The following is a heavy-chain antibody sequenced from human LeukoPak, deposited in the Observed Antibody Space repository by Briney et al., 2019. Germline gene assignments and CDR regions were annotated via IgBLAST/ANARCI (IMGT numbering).Heavy chain of an antibody. D-gene: IGHD3-10*01. CDR3: ASTDRGEYYYGSGSSYFDY. J-gene: IGHJ4*02. CDR2: IYHSGST. V-gene: IGHV4-4*02. Sequence: SGTLSLTCAVSGGSISSSNWWSWVRQPPGKGLEWIGEIYHSGSTNYNPSLKSRVTISVDTSKNQFSLKLSSVTAADTAVYYCASTDRGEYYYGSGSSYFDYWGQGTLVTVSS. CDR1: GGSISSSNW.